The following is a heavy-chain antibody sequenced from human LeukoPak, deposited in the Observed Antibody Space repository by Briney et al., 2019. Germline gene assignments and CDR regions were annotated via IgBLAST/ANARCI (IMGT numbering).Heavy chain of an antibody. CDR1: GGSISSGSYC. D-gene: IGHD6-13*01. V-gene: IGHV4-61*09. J-gene: IGHJ5*02. CDR2: IHISGST. CDR3: ARGDPGGSSWLLRGWDWFDP. Sequence: SETLSLTCTVSGGSISSGSYCWSWIRQPAGKGLEWIGHIHISGSTNYNPSLKSRVTISVDTSKNQLSLKLSSVTAADTAVYYCARGDPGGSSWLLRGWDWFDPWGQGTLVTVSS.